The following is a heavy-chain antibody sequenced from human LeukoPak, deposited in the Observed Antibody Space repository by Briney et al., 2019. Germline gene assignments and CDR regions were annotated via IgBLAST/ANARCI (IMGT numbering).Heavy chain of an antibody. J-gene: IGHJ4*02. CDR2: IKQDGSEK. CDR1: GFDFSNYW. Sequence: GGSLRLSCAASGFDFSNYWMYWVRQAPGKGLEWVANIKQDGSEKYYVDSVRGRFTISRDNAKNSLSLQMNSLRAEDTAVYYCAREFWGSRYFDYWGQGTLVTVSS. V-gene: IGHV3-7*03. CDR3: AREFWGSRYFDY. D-gene: IGHD7-27*01.